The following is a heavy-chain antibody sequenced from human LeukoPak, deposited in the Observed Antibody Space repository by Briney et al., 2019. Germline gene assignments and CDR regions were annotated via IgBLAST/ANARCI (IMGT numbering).Heavy chain of an antibody. J-gene: IGHJ4*02. CDR1: GFTFNRFT. Sequence: GGSLRLSCAASGFTFNRFTLHWVRHSPGKGLEWVSLIDRKGATTSYADSVMGRFTISSDNRKQSLFLQMNSLRSEDTALYYCTKEYDCNGDYYTSLDSWGQGTLVTVSS. V-gene: IGHV3-43*01. D-gene: IGHD2-21*02. CDR3: TKEYDCNGDYYTSLDS. CDR2: IDRKGATT.